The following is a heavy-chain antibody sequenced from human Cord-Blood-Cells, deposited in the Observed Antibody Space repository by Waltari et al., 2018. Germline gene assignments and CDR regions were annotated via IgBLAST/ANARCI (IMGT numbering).Heavy chain of an antibody. Sequence: QVQLQESGPGLVKPSETLSLTCAVSGYSISSGYYWGWIRQPPGKGLEWIGSIYHSGSTYYNPSLKRRVTISVDTSKNQFSLKLSSVTAADTAVYYCARVPLLTGASDYWGQGTLVTVSS. D-gene: IGHD1-20*01. CDR3: ARVPLLTGASDY. V-gene: IGHV4-38-2*01. CDR2: IYHSGST. CDR1: GYSISSGYY. J-gene: IGHJ4*02.